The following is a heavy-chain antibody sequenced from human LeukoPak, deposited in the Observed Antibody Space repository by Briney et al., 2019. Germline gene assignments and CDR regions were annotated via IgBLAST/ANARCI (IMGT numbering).Heavy chain of an antibody. CDR1: GFTFSSYA. Sequence: PGGSLRLSCGASGFTFSSYAMSWVRQAPGKGLEWVSAISGSGGSTYYADSVKGRFTISRDNSKNTLYLQMNSLRAEDTAVYYCAKGARVVVVAATDENWFDPWGQGTLVTVSS. J-gene: IGHJ5*02. D-gene: IGHD2-15*01. V-gene: IGHV3-23*01. CDR3: AKGARVVVVAATDENWFDP. CDR2: ISGSGGST.